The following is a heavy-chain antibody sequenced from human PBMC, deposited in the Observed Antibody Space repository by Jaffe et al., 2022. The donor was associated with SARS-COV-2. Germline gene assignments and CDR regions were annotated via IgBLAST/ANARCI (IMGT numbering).Heavy chain of an antibody. CDR2: ISGDNGNT. CDR1: GYTFASYG. D-gene: IGHD1-1*01. Sequence: QVQLVQSGAEVKKPGASVKVSCKASGYTFASYGISWVRQAPGQGLEWMGWISGDNGNTNYAQNNQGRVTITADTSTSTAYMELRSLRSDDTAVYYCARDYELQRRDDCFDPWGQGTLVTVSS. J-gene: IGHJ5*02. CDR3: ARDYELQRRDDCFDP. V-gene: IGHV1-18*01.